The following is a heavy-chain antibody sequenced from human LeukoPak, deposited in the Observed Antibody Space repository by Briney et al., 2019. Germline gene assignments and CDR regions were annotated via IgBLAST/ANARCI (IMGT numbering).Heavy chain of an antibody. J-gene: IGHJ3*02. CDR1: GFTFSSYW. D-gene: IGHD3-10*01. CDR2: IKQDGSEK. CDR3: ARDVVGSGSYYSDAFDI. Sequence: GGSLRLSCAASGFTFSSYWMSWVRQAPGKGLEWVANIKQDGSEKYYMDSVKGRFTISRDNAKNSLYLQMNSLRAEDTAVYYCARDVVGSGSYYSDAFDIWGQGTMVTVSS. V-gene: IGHV3-7*01.